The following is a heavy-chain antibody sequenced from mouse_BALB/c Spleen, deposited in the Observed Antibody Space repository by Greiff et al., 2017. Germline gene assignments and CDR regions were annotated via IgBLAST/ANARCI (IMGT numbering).Heavy chain of an antibody. CDR2: ISSGSSTI. D-gene: IGHD1-1*01. Sequence: EVQRVESGGGLVQPGGSRKLSCAASGFTFSSFGMHWVRQAPEKGLEWVAYISSGSSTIYYADTVKGRFTISRDNPKNTLFLQMTSLRSEDTAMYYCARNYGSRRFAYWGQGTLVTVSA. J-gene: IGHJ3*01. V-gene: IGHV5-17*02. CDR3: ARNYGSRRFAY. CDR1: GFTFSSFG.